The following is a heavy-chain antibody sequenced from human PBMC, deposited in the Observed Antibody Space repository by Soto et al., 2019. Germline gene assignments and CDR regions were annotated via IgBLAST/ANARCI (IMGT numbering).Heavy chain of an antibody. J-gene: IGHJ6*02. V-gene: IGHV1-3*01. Sequence: QVQLVQSGAEVKKPGASVKVSCKASGYTFTSYAMHWVRQAPGQRLEWMGWINAGNGNTKYSQKWXXXVTITRDTSAXXAXMXXSSLRSEDTAVYYCARVYYYGSGSYNYYYYYGMDVWGQGTTVTVSS. CDR2: INAGNGNT. CDR3: ARVYYYGSGSYNYYYYYGMDV. D-gene: IGHD3-10*01. CDR1: GYTFTSYA.